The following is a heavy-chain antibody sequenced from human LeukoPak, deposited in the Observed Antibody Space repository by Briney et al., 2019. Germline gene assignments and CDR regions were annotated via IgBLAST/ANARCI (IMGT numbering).Heavy chain of an antibody. D-gene: IGHD6-13*01. Sequence: GGSLRLSCAASGFTFSSYAMHWVRQAPGKGLEWVAVISYDGSNKYYADSVKGRFTISRDNSKNTLYLQMNSLRAEDTALYYCAKGARSSWYYFDYWGQGTLVTVSS. J-gene: IGHJ4*02. CDR1: GFTFSSYA. CDR3: AKGARSSWYYFDY. V-gene: IGHV3-30-3*01. CDR2: ISYDGSNK.